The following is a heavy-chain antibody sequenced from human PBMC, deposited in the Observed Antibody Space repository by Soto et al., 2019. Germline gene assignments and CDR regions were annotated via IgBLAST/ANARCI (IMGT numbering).Heavy chain of an antibody. J-gene: IGHJ6*03. D-gene: IGHD2-15*01. Sequence: QVQLQESGPGLVKPSETLSLTCTVSGGSISHYYWSWIRQPPGKGLEWIGYIYYSGRTNYNPSLKSRVTISLDTSKNQFSLKLSSVTAADTAVYYCARVGGDCSGGSCYDHYYYYYMDVWGKGTTVTVSS. CDR1: GGSISHYY. V-gene: IGHV4-59*01. CDR3: ARVGGDCSGGSCYDHYYYYYMDV. CDR2: IYYSGRT.